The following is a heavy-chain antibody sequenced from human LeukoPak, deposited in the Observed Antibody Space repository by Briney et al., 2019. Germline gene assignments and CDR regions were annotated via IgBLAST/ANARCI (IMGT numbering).Heavy chain of an antibody. CDR2: IKGDGSAK. Sequence: GGSLRLSCAASGFAFSDSWMTWIRQAPGKGLEWVAFIKGDGSAKKYVDSVKGRFTISRDNAKNSLFLQMNGLRAEDTAVYYCARDRGWIQHDIWGQGTMVTVSS. J-gene: IGHJ3*02. CDR1: GFAFSDSW. D-gene: IGHD5-18*01. V-gene: IGHV3-7*01. CDR3: ARDRGWIQHDI.